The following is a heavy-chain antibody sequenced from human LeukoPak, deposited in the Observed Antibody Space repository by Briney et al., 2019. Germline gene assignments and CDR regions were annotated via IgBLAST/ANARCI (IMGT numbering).Heavy chain of an antibody. D-gene: IGHD3-16*02. CDR3: ARSLPVFVTSSTHFDY. V-gene: IGHV1-2*02. J-gene: IGHJ4*02. Sequence: ASVKVSCKASGYTFTGYYMHWVRQAPGQGLEWMGWINPNSGGTNYAQKFQGRVTMTRDTSISTAYMELSRLRSDDTAVYYCARSLPVFVTSSTHFDYWGQGTPITVSS. CDR2: INPNSGGT. CDR1: GYTFTGYY.